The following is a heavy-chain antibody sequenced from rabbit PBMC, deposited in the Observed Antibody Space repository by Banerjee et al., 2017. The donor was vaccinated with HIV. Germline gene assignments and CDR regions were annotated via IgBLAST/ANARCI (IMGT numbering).Heavy chain of an antibody. CDR3: ARDYINGYSDYVFNL. CDR2: IYTGSTVT. CDR1: GFSFSSSYW. D-gene: IGHD6-1*01. J-gene: IGHJ4*01. Sequence: QEQLEESGGDLVKPEGSLTLTCTASGFSFSSSYWICWVRQAPGKGLEWIGCIYTGSTVTYYASWAKGRFTISKTSSTTVTLQMTSLTAADTATYFCARDYINGYSDYVFNLWGQGTLVTVS. V-gene: IGHV1S45*01.